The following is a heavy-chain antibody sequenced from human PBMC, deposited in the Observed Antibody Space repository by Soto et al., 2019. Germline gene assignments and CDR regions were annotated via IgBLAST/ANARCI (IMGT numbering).Heavy chain of an antibody. CDR3: VHAGGSLVDY. Sequence: QITLKESGPTLVKPTQTLTLTCTFSGFSLSTSGVGVVWIRQPPGKALEWLALIYWDDDKRYSPSLKSRLTITKDTSKNQVVLIMTKRDPVDTATYYCVHAGGSLVDYWGQGTLVTVSS. D-gene: IGHD6-25*01. V-gene: IGHV2-5*02. J-gene: IGHJ4*02. CDR2: IYWDDDK. CDR1: GFSLSTSGVG.